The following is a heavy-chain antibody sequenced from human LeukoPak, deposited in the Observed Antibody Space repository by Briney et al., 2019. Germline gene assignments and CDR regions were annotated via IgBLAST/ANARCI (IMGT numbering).Heavy chain of an antibody. V-gene: IGHV3-53*01. CDR2: VYSGGAT. Sequence: GGSLRLSCAASRFTVSNIFMGWARQGTGKGLEWVSMVYSGGATFYADSVRGRLTLSRDTSTNTLHLQLNGLLVGDTAVYYCARARTSPGFPFDYWGQGTLVTVSS. CDR3: ARARTSPGFPFDY. CDR1: RFTVSNIF. J-gene: IGHJ4*02. D-gene: IGHD1-7*01.